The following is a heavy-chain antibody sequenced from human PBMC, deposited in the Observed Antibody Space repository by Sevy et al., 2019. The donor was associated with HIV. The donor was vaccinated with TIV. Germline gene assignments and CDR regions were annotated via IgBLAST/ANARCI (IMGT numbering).Heavy chain of an antibody. CDR3: ARDGGCTSTSCLLYFDY. V-gene: IGHV3-21*01. D-gene: IGHD2-2*01. CDR2: ISSGSSYI. Sequence: GGSLRLSCAASGFTFSTYTMNWVRQAPGKGLEWVSSISSGSSYIYYADSVKGRFTISRDNAKNSLYLQMISLRAEDTAIYYCARDGGCTSTSCLLYFDYWGQGTPVTVSS. J-gene: IGHJ4*02. CDR1: GFTFSTYT.